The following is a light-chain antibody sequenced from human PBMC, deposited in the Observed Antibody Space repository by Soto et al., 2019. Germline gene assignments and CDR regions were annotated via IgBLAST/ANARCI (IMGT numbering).Light chain of an antibody. CDR3: QVWDVSGDHVV. CDR1: DIGSKS. CDR2: DDS. V-gene: IGLV3-21*02. Sequence: VLTQPPSVSVAPGQTARITCGGNDIGSKSVHWYQQRPGQAPVLVVYDDSDRPSGIPERFSGSNSGNTATLTISRVEAGDEADYYCQVWDVSGDHVVFGGGTQLTVL. J-gene: IGLJ2*01.